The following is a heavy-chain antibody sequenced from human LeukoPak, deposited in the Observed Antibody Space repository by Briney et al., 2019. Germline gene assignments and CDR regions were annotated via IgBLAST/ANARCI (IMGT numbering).Heavy chain of an antibody. CDR1: GYTFTTYA. J-gene: IGHJ4*02. CDR2: ISAYNGDT. Sequence: ASVKVSCKASGYTFTTYAISWVRQGPGQGLEWMGWISAYNGDTNYPQKLQGRVTMTTDTSTSTAYMELRSLRSDDTAVYYCARDGTGGATAGFDSWGQGTLVTVSS. V-gene: IGHV1-18*01. CDR3: ARDGTGGATAGFDS. D-gene: IGHD1-26*01.